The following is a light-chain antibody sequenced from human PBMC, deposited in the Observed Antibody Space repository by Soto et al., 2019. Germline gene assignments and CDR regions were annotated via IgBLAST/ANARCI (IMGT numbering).Light chain of an antibody. CDR1: NIGTTS. CDR2: YDS. CDR3: QVWDNNSAV. J-gene: IGLJ1*01. V-gene: IGLV3-21*04. Sequence: SSELTQPPSVSVAPGKTARITCGGNNIGTTSVNWYQQKPGQAPVLVIYYDSDRPSGIPERFSGSNSGNTATLTISRVEAGDEADYYCQVWDNNSAVFGIGTKLTVL.